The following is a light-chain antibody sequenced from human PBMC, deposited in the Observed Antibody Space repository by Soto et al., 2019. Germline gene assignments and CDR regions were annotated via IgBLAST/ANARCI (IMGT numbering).Light chain of an antibody. CDR1: SSDVGAYNY. CDR2: DVS. V-gene: IGLV2-14*01. Sequence: QSALTQPASVSGSPGQSIAISCTGTSSDVGAYNYVSWYQQHPGKAPKLMIYDVSNRPSGVSNRFSGSKSGNTASLTISGLQAEDEADYCCTSYTTSGNYVFGTGTKLTVL. CDR3: TSYTTSGNYV. J-gene: IGLJ1*01.